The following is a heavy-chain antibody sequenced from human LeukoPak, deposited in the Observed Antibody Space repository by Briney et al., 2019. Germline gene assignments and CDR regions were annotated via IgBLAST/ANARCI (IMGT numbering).Heavy chain of an antibody. CDR1: GFNFSNNY. V-gene: IGHV3-53*01. CDR2: IYSGGNT. Sequence: GGSLRLSCAASGFNFSNNYMRWVRQAPGKGLEWVSLIYSGGNTHYANSVKGRFTISRDNSKNTLYLQMNNLRAEDTAVYYCARDGAAAVPRWGQGTLVTVSS. J-gene: IGHJ4*02. D-gene: IGHD6-13*01. CDR3: ARDGAAAVPR.